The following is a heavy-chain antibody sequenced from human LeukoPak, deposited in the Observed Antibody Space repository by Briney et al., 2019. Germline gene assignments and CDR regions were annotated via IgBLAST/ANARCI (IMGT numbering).Heavy chain of an antibody. V-gene: IGHV3-48*01. CDR1: GFTFSTYS. CDR3: ARGSTYYDSSGQVPFDY. CDR2: ISSSSSTI. J-gene: IGHJ4*02. D-gene: IGHD3-22*01. Sequence: PGGSLRLSWAASGFTFSTYSMNWVRQAPGKGLEWVSYISSSSSTIYYADSVKGRFTISRDNAKNSLYLQMNSLRAEDTAVYYCARGSTYYDSSGQVPFDYWGQGTLVTVSS.